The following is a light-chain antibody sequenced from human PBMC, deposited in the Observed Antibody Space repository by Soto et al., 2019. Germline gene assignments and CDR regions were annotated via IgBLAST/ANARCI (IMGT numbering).Light chain of an antibody. CDR2: QAS. J-gene: IGKJ2*01. CDR1: QSVGSN. Sequence: DIQMTQSPSTLSASVGDRVTISCRASQSVGSNLAWYQQKPGKVPKLLIFQASTLEPGVPSRFSGSGSGTEFIISISSMQPDDFATYYCKHYDVYPYAFGQGTKVEIK. CDR3: KHYDVYPYA. V-gene: IGKV1-5*03.